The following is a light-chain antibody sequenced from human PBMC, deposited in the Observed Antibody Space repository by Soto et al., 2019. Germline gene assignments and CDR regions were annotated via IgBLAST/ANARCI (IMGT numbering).Light chain of an antibody. V-gene: IGLV3-21*01. CDR2: YDR. J-gene: IGLJ2*01. CDR3: QVWETTSDHPA. Sequence: SYELTQPPSVSVAPGKAAWITCGGNNIGSKSVHWYQQKSGQAPVLVIFYDRDRPSGIPERFSGSNSGNTATLTISRVEAGDEADYYCQVWETTSDHPAFGGGTKLTVL. CDR1: NIGSKS.